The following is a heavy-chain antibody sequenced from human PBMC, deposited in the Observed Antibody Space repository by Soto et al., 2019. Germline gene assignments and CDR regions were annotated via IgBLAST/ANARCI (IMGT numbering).Heavy chain of an antibody. J-gene: IGHJ4*02. V-gene: IGHV3-30*18. D-gene: IGHD3-3*01. CDR1: GFTFSSYG. Sequence: GGSLRLSCAASGFTFSSYGMHWVRQAPGKGLEWVAVISYDGSNKYYADSVKGRFTISRDNSKNTLYLQMNSLRAEDTAVYYCAKKKLRFLEWPPAYFDYWGQGTLVIVSS. CDR3: AKKKLRFLEWPPAYFDY. CDR2: ISYDGSNK.